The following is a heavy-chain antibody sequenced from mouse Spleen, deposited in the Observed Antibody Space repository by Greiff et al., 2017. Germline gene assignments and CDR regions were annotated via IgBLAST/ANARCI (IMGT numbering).Heavy chain of an antibody. J-gene: IGHJ2*01. Sequence: VKLVESGAELVRPGASVTLSCKASGYTFTDYEIHWVKQTPVHGLEWIGAIDPETGGTAYNQKFKGKAILTADKSSSTAYMELRSLTSEDSAVYYCTRGGNSRTSLDYWGQGTTLTVSS. D-gene: IGHD2-1*01. CDR3: TRGGNSRTSLDY. V-gene: IGHV1-15*01. CDR2: IDPETGGT. CDR1: GYTFTDYE.